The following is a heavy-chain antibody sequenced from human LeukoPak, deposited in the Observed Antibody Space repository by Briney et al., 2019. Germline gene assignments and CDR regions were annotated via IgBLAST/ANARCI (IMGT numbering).Heavy chain of an antibody. D-gene: IGHD2-21*01. CDR3: GRDVLETYQYSGGPSRY. V-gene: IGHV1-18*01. CDR1: GYSFVRYG. J-gene: IGHJ4*02. Sequence: GASVNVSCKASGYSFVRYGMSWVRQAPGQGLEWMGWISPYNGNTDYARRFQGRVTLTTDASTSTAYMEIKRLTSDDAAVYYCGRDVLETYQYSGGPSRYWGQGTQLIVSS. CDR2: ISPYNGNT.